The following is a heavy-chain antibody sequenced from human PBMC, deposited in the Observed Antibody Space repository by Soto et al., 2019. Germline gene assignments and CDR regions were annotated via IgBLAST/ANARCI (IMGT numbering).Heavy chain of an antibody. Sequence: QLQLQESGPGLVKPSETLSLTCTVSGGSISSSSYYWGWIRQPSGKGLEWIGSIYYSGSTYYNPSLKRRVTLSVDTSQNQFSLKLSSVTAADTAVYYCASSYGDYVSYWGQGTLVTISS. D-gene: IGHD4-17*01. J-gene: IGHJ4*02. CDR3: ASSYGDYVSY. V-gene: IGHV4-39*01. CDR1: GGSISSSSYY. CDR2: IYYSGST.